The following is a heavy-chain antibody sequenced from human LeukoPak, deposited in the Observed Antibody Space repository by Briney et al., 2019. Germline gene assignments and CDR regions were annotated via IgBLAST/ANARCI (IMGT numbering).Heavy chain of an antibody. D-gene: IGHD1-1*01. CDR3: ARDYGSQHPIDY. V-gene: IGHV1-2*02. CDR1: GYTFTGYY. Sequence: ATVKVSCKASGYTFTGYYMHWVRQAPGQGLEWMGWINPDSGGTNYAQKFQGRVTMTRDTSISTAYMELSILRSDDTAVYYCARDYGSQHPIDYWGQGTLVTVSS. CDR2: INPDSGGT. J-gene: IGHJ4*02.